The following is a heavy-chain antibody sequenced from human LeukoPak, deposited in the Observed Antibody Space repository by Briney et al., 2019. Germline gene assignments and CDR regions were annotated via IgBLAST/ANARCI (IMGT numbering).Heavy chain of an antibody. CDR1: GFTFSPYT. J-gene: IGHJ4*02. Sequence: GGSLRLSCTTSGFTFSPYTMHWVRQAPGKGLEWVSSISSSGNYIYYADSIKGRFTISRDNANNSLYLQMNSLRAEDTAVYYCARTGGSHGDFDHWGQGTLVTVSS. CDR3: ARTGGSHGDFDH. CDR2: ISSSGNYI. V-gene: IGHV3-21*01. D-gene: IGHD2-8*02.